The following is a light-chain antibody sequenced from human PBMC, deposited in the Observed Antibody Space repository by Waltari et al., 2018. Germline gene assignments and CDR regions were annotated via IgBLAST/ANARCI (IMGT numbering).Light chain of an antibody. CDR2: QDN. V-gene: IGLV3-1*01. Sequence: SYELTQPASVSVSPGQIASITCSGYKLGDKYVSWYQQRPGQSPMLVMYQDNHRPSGIPELSSGSNAGNTATLTISGTQPMDEGDYYCQARDSSSVVFGGGTKLTVL. CDR1: KLGDKY. J-gene: IGLJ3*02. CDR3: QARDSSSVV.